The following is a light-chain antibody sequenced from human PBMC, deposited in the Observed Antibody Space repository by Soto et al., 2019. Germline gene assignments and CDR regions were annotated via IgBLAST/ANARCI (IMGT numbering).Light chain of an antibody. CDR3: QQYGNSLPWT. Sequence: EIVLTQSPGTLSLSPGERATLSCRASQGINSVYLAWYQQKPGQAPRLLIYGASSRATGIPYRFSGSGSGTDFTLTISRLEPEDFAVYYCQQYGNSLPWTFGQGTRVEIK. CDR2: GAS. J-gene: IGKJ1*01. CDR1: QGINSVY. V-gene: IGKV3-20*01.